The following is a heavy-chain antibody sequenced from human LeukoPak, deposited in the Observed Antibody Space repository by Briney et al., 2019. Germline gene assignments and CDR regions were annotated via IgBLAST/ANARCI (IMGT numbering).Heavy chain of an antibody. CDR3: ARDIVVVVAASYYYYYGMDV. D-gene: IGHD2-15*01. CDR1: GGTFSSYA. CDR2: IIPIFGTA. J-gene: IGHJ6*04. V-gene: IGHV1-69*01. Sequence: GSPVKVSCKASGGTFSSYAISWVRQAPGQGLEWMRGIIPIFGTANYAQKFQGRVTITADESTSTAYMELSSLRSEDTAVYYCARDIVVVVAASYYYYYGMDVWGKGTTVTVSS.